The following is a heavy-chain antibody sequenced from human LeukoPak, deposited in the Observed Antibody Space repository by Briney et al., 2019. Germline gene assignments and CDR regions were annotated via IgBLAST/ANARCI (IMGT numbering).Heavy chain of an antibody. V-gene: IGHV4-4*07. CDR1: GGSISSYY. J-gene: IGHJ4*02. Sequence: SETLSLTCTVSGGSISSYYWSWIRQPAGKGLEWIGRIYTSGSTNYNPSLKSRVTMSVDTSKNQFSLKPSSVTAADTAVYYCARDYWFGELFDYWGQGTLVTVSS. D-gene: IGHD3-10*01. CDR2: IYTSGST. CDR3: ARDYWFGELFDY.